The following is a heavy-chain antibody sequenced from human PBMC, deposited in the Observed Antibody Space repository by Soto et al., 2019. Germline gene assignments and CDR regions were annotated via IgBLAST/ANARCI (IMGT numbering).Heavy chain of an antibody. CDR1: GFTFSSYA. Sequence: EVQLLESGGGLGQPGGSLRLSCAASGFTFSSYAMSWVREAPGKGLEWVSAISGSGGSTYYADSVKGRFTISRDNSKNTRYLQMNSLRAEDTAVYYCAKYVWGISIFGGMDVWGQGTTVTVSS. CDR3: AKYVWGISIFGGMDV. D-gene: IGHD3-9*01. V-gene: IGHV3-23*01. CDR2: ISGSGGST. J-gene: IGHJ6*02.